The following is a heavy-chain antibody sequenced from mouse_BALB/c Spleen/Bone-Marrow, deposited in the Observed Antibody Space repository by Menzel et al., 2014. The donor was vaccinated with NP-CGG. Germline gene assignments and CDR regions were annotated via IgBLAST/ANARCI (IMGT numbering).Heavy chain of an antibody. J-gene: IGHJ2*01. V-gene: IGHV14-3*02. Sequence: VHLVESGAELVRSGASVKLSCTASGFNIKDYYMHWVKQRPEQGLEWIGCIDPANGNTKYDPKFQGKDTITAETSSNSAYLQLRSLTSEDTAVYYWALYYDYDVGYWGQGTTLTVSS. D-gene: IGHD2-4*01. CDR1: GFNIKDYY. CDR2: IDPANGNT. CDR3: ALYYDYDVGY.